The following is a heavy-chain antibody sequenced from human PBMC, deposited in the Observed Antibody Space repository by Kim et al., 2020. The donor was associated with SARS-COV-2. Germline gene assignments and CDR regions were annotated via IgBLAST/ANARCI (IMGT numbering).Heavy chain of an antibody. Sequence: SETLSLTCTVSGGSISSYYWSWIRQPPGKGLEWIGYIYYSGSTNYNPSLKSRVTISVDTSKNQFSLKLSSVTAADTAVYYCARLQRGPILRKIFDYWGQGTLVTVSS. J-gene: IGHJ4*02. CDR1: GGSISSYY. CDR2: IYYSGST. D-gene: IGHD3-16*01. CDR3: ARLQRGPILRKIFDY. V-gene: IGHV4-59*08.